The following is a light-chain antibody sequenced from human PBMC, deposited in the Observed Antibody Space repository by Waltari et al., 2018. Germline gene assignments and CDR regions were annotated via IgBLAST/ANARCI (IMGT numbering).Light chain of an antibody. CDR3: QQYNNWPRT. CDR1: QSVSSN. J-gene: IGKJ1*01. CDR2: GAS. V-gene: IGKV3-15*01. Sequence: ELVITQSPAPLSVSPGDRATLSCRARQSVSSNLAWYQQKPGQAPRLLIYGASTRATGIPARFSGSGSGTEFTLTISSLQSEDFAVYYCQQYNNWPRTFGQGTKVEIK.